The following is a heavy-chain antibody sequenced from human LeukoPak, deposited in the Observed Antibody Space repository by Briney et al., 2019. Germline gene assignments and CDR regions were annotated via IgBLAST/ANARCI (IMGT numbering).Heavy chain of an antibody. Sequence: KSSETLSLTCTVSGGSISSSSYYWGWIRQPPGKGLEWIGSIYHSGSTYYNPSLKSRVTISLDTSKKQFSLKLSSVTAADTAVYYCAWGTISVGVDAFDIWGQGTVVTVSS. CDR1: GGSISSSSYY. CDR3: AWGTISVGVDAFDI. V-gene: IGHV4-39*07. CDR2: IYHSGST. J-gene: IGHJ3*02. D-gene: IGHD2-8*01.